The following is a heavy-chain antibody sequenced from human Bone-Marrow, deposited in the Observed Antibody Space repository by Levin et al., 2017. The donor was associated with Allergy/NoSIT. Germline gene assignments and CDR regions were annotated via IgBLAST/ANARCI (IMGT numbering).Heavy chain of an antibody. J-gene: IGHJ4*02. CDR3: ARGRNFYDSRAYLYYFDY. CDR1: GFTLDDYG. CDR2: INWNGDST. V-gene: IGHV3-20*04. D-gene: IGHD3-22*01. Sequence: GGSLRLSCAASGFTLDDYGMNWVRQAPGKGLEWVAGINWNGDSTGYADSVKGRFTISRVNVRNSLYLQMDNLRADDTAFYFCARGRNFYDSRAYLYYFDYWGQGALVTVSS.